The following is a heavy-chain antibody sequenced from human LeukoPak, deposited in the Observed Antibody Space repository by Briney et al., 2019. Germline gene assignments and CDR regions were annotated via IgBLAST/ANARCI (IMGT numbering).Heavy chain of an antibody. CDR2: IYYSGST. V-gene: IGHV4-59*01. J-gene: IGHJ6*02. Sequence: SSETLSLTCTVSGGSISSYYWSWIRQPPGKGLEWIGYIYYSGSTNYNPSLKSRVTISVDTSKNQFSLKLSSVTAADTAVYYCARGLARVYYYGMDVWGQGTTVTVSS. CDR1: GGSISSYY. CDR3: ARGLARVYYYGMDV.